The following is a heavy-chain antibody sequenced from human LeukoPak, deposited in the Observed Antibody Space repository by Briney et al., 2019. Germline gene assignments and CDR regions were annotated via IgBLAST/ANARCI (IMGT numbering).Heavy chain of an antibody. CDR1: GYTFTSYG. D-gene: IGHD5-24*01. CDR3: ARDRPKRWLQSISFDY. J-gene: IGHJ4*02. CDR2: ISAYNGNT. Sequence: GASVKVSCKASGYTFTSYGISWVRQAPGQGLEWMGWISAYNGNTNYAQKLQGRVTMTTDTSTSTAYMELRSLRSDDTAVYYCARDRPKRWLQSISFDYWGQGTLVTVSS. V-gene: IGHV1-18*01.